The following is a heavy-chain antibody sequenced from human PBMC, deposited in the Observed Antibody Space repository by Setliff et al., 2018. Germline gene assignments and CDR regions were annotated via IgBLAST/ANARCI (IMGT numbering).Heavy chain of an antibody. CDR3: ARDRVAEGEGKQLVSEFDP. D-gene: IGHD6-13*01. Sequence: ASVKVSCKASGYIFTSYYMHWVRQAPGQGLEWMGIINPSGGSTSYAQKFQGRVTMTRDTSTSTVYMELSSLRSEDTAVYYCARDRVAEGEGKQLVSEFDPWGQGTLVTVSS. CDR2: INPSGGST. CDR1: GYIFTSYY. J-gene: IGHJ5*02. V-gene: IGHV1-46*01.